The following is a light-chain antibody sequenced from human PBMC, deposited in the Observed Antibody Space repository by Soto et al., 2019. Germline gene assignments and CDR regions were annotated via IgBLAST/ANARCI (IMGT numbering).Light chain of an antibody. Sequence: DIQMTQSPSSLSASVGDRVTITCQASQDISNYLNWYQQKPGKAPKLLIYDAINLETGVPSRFSESGSGTDFTVLISSLQPEDIATYYCQRYDNVPLTFGGGTRVVIK. V-gene: IGKV1-33*01. CDR3: QRYDNVPLT. J-gene: IGKJ4*02. CDR2: DAI. CDR1: QDISNY.